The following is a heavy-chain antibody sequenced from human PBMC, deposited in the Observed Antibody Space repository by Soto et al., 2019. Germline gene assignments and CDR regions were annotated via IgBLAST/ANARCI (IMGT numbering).Heavy chain of an antibody. Sequence: ASETLSLTCTVSGGSISSGGYYWSWIRQHPGKGLEWIGYIYYSGSTYYNPSLKSRVTISVDTSKNHFSLKLSSVTAADTAVYYCSRGHQQNRITIFGVGTYYYFDYWGQGTLVTVSS. CDR2: IYYSGST. D-gene: IGHD3-3*01. V-gene: IGHV4-31*03. CDR3: SRGHQQNRITIFGVGTYYYFDY. CDR1: GGSISSGGYY. J-gene: IGHJ4*02.